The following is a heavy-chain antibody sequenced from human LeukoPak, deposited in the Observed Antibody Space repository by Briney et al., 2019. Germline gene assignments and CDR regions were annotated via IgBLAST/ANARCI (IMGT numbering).Heavy chain of an antibody. Sequence: GSLRLSCAASGFTFSSYGMHWVRQAPGKGLEWVAVISYDGSNKYYADSVKGRFTISRDNSKNTLYLQMNSLRAEDTAVYYCAKSMVRGASIDYWGQGTLVTVSS. D-gene: IGHD3-10*01. CDR1: GFTFSSYG. CDR3: AKSMVRGASIDY. V-gene: IGHV3-30*18. CDR2: ISYDGSNK. J-gene: IGHJ4*02.